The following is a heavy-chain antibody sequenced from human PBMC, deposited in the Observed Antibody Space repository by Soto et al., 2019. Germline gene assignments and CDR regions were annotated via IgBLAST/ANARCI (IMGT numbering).Heavy chain of an antibody. CDR3: ARLSGDHFTFLYHGMDV. Sequence: GWLRRACSACGFTFNTYWMNWVRQAAGKGLVWLAGIRGDGTLIKYADSVKGRFTIPRDNAKNTLYLQMKSLRVDDTAVYYCARLSGDHFTFLYHGMDVWGQGTKVTVSS. CDR1: GFTFNTYW. D-gene: IGHD3-16*01. J-gene: IGHJ6*02. CDR2: IRGDGTLI. V-gene: IGHV3-74*01.